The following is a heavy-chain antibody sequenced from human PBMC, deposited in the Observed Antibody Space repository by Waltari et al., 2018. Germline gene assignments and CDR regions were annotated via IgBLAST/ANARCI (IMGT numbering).Heavy chain of an antibody. CDR3: ARGPGSS. Sequence: QVQLQQWGAGLLKPSETLSLTCAVYGGSFSGYYWSWIRQPPGKGLAWIGEINHSGSTNYNPSTKSRVTISVDTSKNQFSLKVGSVTAADTAVYYCARGPGSSWGQGTLVTVSS. J-gene: IGHJ4*02. CDR1: GGSFSGYY. V-gene: IGHV4-34*01. CDR2: INHSGST. D-gene: IGHD6-13*01.